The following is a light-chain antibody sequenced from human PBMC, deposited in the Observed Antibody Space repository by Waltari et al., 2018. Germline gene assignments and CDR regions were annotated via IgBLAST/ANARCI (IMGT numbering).Light chain of an antibody. CDR3: AAWDDSLNGVV. Sequence: QSVLTQPPSVSEAPRQRVTISCSGSSSNIGNTAVNWYQQPPGKSPKLLIYYDDLLPSGVSDRFSGSKSGTSASLAISGLQSEDEADYYCAAWDDSLNGVVFGGGTKLTVL. CDR2: YDD. CDR1: SSNIGNTA. V-gene: IGLV1-36*01. J-gene: IGLJ2*01.